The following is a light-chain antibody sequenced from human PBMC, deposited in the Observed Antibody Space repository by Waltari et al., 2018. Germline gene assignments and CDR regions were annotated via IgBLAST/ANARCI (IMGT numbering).Light chain of an antibody. Sequence: QSALTQPPSASGSPGQSVTISCTGTSSDVGGYNYVSWYQYHPGKAPNLMIYEVSRRPSGVPDRFSGSKSGNTASLTVSGLQAEDEADYYCSSYAGSNKLVFGGGTKLTVL. CDR2: EVS. CDR3: SSYAGSNKLV. CDR1: SSDVGGYNY. J-gene: IGLJ2*01. V-gene: IGLV2-8*01.